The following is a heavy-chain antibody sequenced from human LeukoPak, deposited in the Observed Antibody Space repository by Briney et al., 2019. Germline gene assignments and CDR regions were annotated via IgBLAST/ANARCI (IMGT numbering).Heavy chain of an antibody. V-gene: IGHV4-34*01. CDR2: INHSGST. J-gene: IGHJ4*02. D-gene: IGHD2-15*01. Sequence: SETLSLTCAAYGWSISGYYWSWIRQPPGKGLEWIGEINHSGSTNYNPSLKSRVTISVDTSKNQFSLKLSSVTAADTAVYYCASQGKDCSGGSCYSGVRYFDYWGQGTLVTVSS. CDR3: ASQGKDCSGGSCYSGVRYFDY. CDR1: GWSISGYY.